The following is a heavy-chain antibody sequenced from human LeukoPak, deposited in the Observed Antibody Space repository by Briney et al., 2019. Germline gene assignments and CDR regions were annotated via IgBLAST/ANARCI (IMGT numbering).Heavy chain of an antibody. CDR3: ARDPRGPTGYDSSGRDTFDY. CDR2: IFYDGSMQ. V-gene: IGHV3-30*03. D-gene: IGHD3-22*01. Sequence: PGGSLRLSCAASGFTFSSYSMNWVRQAPGKGLEWVAVIFYDGSMQYYADSVKGRFTISRDNSRSTLYLQMNSLRPEDTSLYYCARDPRGPTGYDSSGRDTFDYWGQGTLVTVSS. J-gene: IGHJ4*02. CDR1: GFTFSSYS.